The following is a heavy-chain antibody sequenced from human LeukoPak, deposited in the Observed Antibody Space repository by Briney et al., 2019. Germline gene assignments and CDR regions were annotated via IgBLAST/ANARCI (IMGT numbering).Heavy chain of an antibody. Sequence: PSETLSLTCTVSGGSISSSSYYWGWIRQPPGKGLEWIGSIYYSGSTYYNPSLKSRVTISVDTSKNQFSLKLSSVTAADTVVYYCASITVAVNVPSPWGQGTLVTVSS. CDR2: IYYSGST. CDR1: GGSISSSSYY. CDR3: ASITVAVNVPSP. J-gene: IGHJ5*02. D-gene: IGHD6-19*01. V-gene: IGHV4-39*07.